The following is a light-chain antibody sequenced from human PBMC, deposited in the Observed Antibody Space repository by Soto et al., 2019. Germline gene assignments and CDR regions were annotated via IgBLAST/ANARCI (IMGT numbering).Light chain of an antibody. V-gene: IGKV3-20*01. CDR2: GAS. CDR1: QSVSSSY. Sequence: EIVLTQSPGTLSLSPGERATLSCRASQSVSSSYLAWYQQKPGQAPRLLIHGASSRATGIADRFSGSGSGTDFPLTISRLEPEDFAVYYCQQYGSSPLYTFGQGTKLEIK. CDR3: QQYGSSPLYT. J-gene: IGKJ2*01.